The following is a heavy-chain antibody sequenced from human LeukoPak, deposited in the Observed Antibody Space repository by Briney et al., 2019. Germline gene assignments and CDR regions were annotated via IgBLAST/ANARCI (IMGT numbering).Heavy chain of an antibody. V-gene: IGHV3-7*01. J-gene: IGHJ4*02. Sequence: GGSLRLSCAASGFTFSNYWMSWVRQAPGKGLEWVASIKQDGSEKYYVGSVKGRFTISRDNAKNSLFLQMNTLRAEDTAVFYCARDYSGSGSYYLPKPDYWGQGTLVTVSS. D-gene: IGHD3-10*01. CDR3: ARDYSGSGSYYLPKPDY. CDR2: IKQDGSEK. CDR1: GFTFSNYW.